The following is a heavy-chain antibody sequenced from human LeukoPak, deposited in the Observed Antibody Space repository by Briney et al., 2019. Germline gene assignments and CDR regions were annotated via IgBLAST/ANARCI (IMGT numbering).Heavy chain of an antibody. Sequence: PGRSLRLSCAASGFTFYDYAMHWVRQAPGKGLEWVSGISWNSGSIGYADSVKVRFTISRDNAKHSLYLQMNSMRAEDMALYYCAKDSGYGDYYFDYWGQGTLVTVSS. D-gene: IGHD4-17*01. CDR3: AKDSGYGDYYFDY. CDR2: ISWNSGSI. V-gene: IGHV3-9*03. J-gene: IGHJ4*02. CDR1: GFTFYDYA.